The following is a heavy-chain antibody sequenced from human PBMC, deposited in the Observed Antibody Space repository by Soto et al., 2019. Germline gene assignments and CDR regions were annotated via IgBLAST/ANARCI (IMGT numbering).Heavy chain of an antibody. CDR3: ARHSLALRKNSWFDP. CDR2: IFYLGSS. V-gene: IGHV4-39*01. J-gene: IGHJ5*02. D-gene: IGHD3-3*02. CDR1: GDSIISSDFY. Sequence: LSLTCTVTGDSIISSDFYWGWVRQPPGKGLEWIGSIFYLGSSYYNPSLKSRVTMSVGTSKNQFSLRLRSVTAADTALYFCARHSLALRKNSWFDPWGQGILVTVSS.